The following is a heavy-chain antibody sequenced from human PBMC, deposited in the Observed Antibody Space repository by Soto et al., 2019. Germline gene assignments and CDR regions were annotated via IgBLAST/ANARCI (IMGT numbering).Heavy chain of an antibody. V-gene: IGHV3-48*01. Sequence: GGAPRLSCATSGFTFSSYCMNLGRPGPGKGLECVSYISSSSSTIYYADSVKGRFTISRDNAKNSLYLQMNSLRAEDTAVYYCARAPPDSGYGLGYWGQGTLVTVSS. J-gene: IGHJ4*02. CDR1: GFTFSSYC. CDR3: ARAPPDSGYGLGY. D-gene: IGHD5-12*01. CDR2: ISSSSSTI.